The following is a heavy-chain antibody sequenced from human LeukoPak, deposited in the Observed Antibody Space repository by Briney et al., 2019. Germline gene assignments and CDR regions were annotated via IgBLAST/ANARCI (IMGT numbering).Heavy chain of an antibody. CDR2: IWYDGSNK. CDR3: ARGWYGSGLGVDV. CDR1: GFTFSSYG. D-gene: IGHD3-10*01. V-gene: IGHV3-33*01. J-gene: IGHJ6*04. Sequence: PGGSLRLSCAASGFTFSSYGMHWVRQAPGKGLEWVAVIWYDGSNKYYADSVKGRFTISRDNSKNTLYLQMNSLRAEDTAVYYCARGWYGSGLGVDVWGKGTTVTVSS.